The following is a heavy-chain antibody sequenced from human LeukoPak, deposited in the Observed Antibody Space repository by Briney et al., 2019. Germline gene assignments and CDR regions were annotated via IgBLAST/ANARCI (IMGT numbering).Heavy chain of an antibody. D-gene: IGHD4-23*01. Sequence: GGSLRLSCGASGFTFNNYAMSGVREAPGKRVEWVSSIIYSGGSTFYADSVKGRFTISRDNSKNTLFLQLNSLRADDTAAYYCARASVGSTWIFDYWGQGTLVTVSS. J-gene: IGHJ4*02. CDR2: IIYSGGST. CDR1: GFTFNNYA. V-gene: IGHV3-23*01. CDR3: ARASVGSTWIFDY.